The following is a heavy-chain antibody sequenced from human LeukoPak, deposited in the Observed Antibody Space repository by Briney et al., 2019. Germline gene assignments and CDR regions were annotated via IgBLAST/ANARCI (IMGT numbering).Heavy chain of an antibody. Sequence: PSETLSLTCTVSGGSISSGGYYWSWIRQHPGKGLEWIGYIYYSGSTYYNPSLKSRVTISVDTSKNQFSLKLSSVTAADTAVYYCARTDDYGDHGWYFDYWGQGTLVTVSS. D-gene: IGHD4-17*01. CDR2: IYYSGST. CDR1: GGSISSGGYY. V-gene: IGHV4-31*03. J-gene: IGHJ4*02. CDR3: ARTDDYGDHGWYFDY.